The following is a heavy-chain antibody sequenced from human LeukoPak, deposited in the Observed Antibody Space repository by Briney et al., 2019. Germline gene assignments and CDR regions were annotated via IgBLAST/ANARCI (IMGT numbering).Heavy chain of an antibody. J-gene: IGHJ6*02. CDR2: VYRSGDT. V-gene: IGHV4-4*07. CDR3: AGDDFDNSVHNGMDV. CDR1: GGSISTYY. Sequence: SETLSLTCSVSGGSISTYYWSWIRQPAGKGLEWIGRVYRSGDTNYNPSLKSRVTMSVDTSKNQFSLRLRSGTAADTAVYYWAGDDFDNSVHNGMDVWGQGTTVTVSS. D-gene: IGHD3-9*01.